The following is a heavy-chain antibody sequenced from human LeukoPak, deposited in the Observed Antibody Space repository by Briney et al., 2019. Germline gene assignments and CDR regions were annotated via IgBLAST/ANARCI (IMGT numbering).Heavy chain of an antibody. J-gene: IGHJ4*02. CDR2: IYYSGST. CDR3: ARSITIFGVVTYFDY. D-gene: IGHD3-3*01. CDR1: GGSISSYY. Sequence: SETLSLTCTVSGGSISSYYWSWIRQPPGKGLEWIGYIYYSGSTDYNPSLKSRVTISVGTSKNQFSLKLSSVTAADTAVYYCARSITIFGVVTYFDYWGQGTLVTVSS. V-gene: IGHV4-59*01.